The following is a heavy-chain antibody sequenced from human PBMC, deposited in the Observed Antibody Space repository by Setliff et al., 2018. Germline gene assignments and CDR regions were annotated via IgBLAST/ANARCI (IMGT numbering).Heavy chain of an antibody. CDR1: GGTFSSYG. J-gene: IGHJ6*03. V-gene: IGHV1-69*05. Sequence: SVKVSCKASGGTFSSYGISWVRQAPGQGLEWMGGTIPIFGSTNYAQKFQDRVTIITDESTSTAYMELRSLRTEDTAVYYCARAGVDTRSSTDYRYYMDVWGKGTTVTVS. CDR3: ARAGVDTRSSTDYRYYMDV. D-gene: IGHD5-18*01. CDR2: TIPIFGST.